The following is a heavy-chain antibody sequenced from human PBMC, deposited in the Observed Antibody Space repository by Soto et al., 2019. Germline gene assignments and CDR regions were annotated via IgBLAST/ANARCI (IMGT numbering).Heavy chain of an antibody. CDR3: AKEYSSSSSGMDV. J-gene: IGHJ6*02. CDR2: ISWNSGSI. CDR1: GFTFDDYA. V-gene: IGHV3-9*01. Sequence: EVQLVESGGGLVQPGRSLRLSCAASGFTFDDYAMHWVRQAPGKGLEWVSGISWNSGSIGYADSVKGRFTISRHNAKNSLYLQMNSLRAEVTALYYCAKEYSSSSSGMDVWGQGTTVTVSS. D-gene: IGHD6-6*01.